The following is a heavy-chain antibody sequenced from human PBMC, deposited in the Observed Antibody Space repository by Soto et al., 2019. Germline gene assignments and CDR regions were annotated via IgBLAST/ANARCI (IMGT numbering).Heavy chain of an antibody. CDR3: VRDSRTGCSSINCYMH. Sequence: QLQLRESGPGLVQPSGTLSLTCDVSGDSLTSNHWSSWVRQAPGKGLEWIGEIWHTGRPNYNPSRKSRVAISIDKSKNNFSRKLSSVTVADTAVYYCVRDSRTGCSSINCYMHWGQGTLVTVSS. J-gene: IGHJ4*02. D-gene: IGHD2-15*01. CDR2: IWHTGRP. CDR1: GDSLTSNHW. V-gene: IGHV4-4*02.